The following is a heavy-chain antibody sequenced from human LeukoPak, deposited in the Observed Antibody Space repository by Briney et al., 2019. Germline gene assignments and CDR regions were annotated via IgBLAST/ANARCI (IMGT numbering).Heavy chain of an antibody. Sequence: SETLSLTCTVSGGSMSSYYWSWIRQPPGKGLEWIGYIFYSGSTKYNPSLNSRVTLSVETSKNQFSLKLGSVTAADTAVYYCARQPYMLGAYYFDYWGQGTLVTVSS. V-gene: IGHV4-59*08. CDR1: GGSMSSYY. CDR3: ARQPYMLGAYYFDY. J-gene: IGHJ4*02. CDR2: IFYSGST. D-gene: IGHD1-26*01.